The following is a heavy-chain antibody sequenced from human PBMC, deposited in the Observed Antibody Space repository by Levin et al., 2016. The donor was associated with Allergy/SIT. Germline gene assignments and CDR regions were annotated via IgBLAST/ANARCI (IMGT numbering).Heavy chain of an antibody. CDR2: IYPGDSDT. Sequence: VRQMPGKGLEWMGIIYPGDSDTRYSPSFQGQVTISADKSISTAYLQWSSLKASDTAMYYCARQGPGLNWFDPWGQGTLVTVSS. J-gene: IGHJ5*02. V-gene: IGHV5-51*01. CDR3: ARQGPGLNWFDP. D-gene: IGHD5/OR15-5a*01.